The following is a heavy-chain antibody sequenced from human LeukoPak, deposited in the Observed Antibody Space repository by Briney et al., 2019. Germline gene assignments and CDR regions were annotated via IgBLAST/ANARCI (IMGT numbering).Heavy chain of an antibody. Sequence: PSQTLSLTCAVSGGSISGGGYSWSWIRQPPGKGLEWIGYIYHSGSTYYNPSLKSRVTISVDRSKNQFSLKLSSVTAADTAVYYCARAGDYYDSSGYYRGRGAFDIWGQGTMVTVSS. CDR2: IYHSGST. CDR1: GGSISGGGYS. CDR3: ARAGDYYDSSGYYRGRGAFDI. V-gene: IGHV4-30-2*01. J-gene: IGHJ3*02. D-gene: IGHD3-22*01.